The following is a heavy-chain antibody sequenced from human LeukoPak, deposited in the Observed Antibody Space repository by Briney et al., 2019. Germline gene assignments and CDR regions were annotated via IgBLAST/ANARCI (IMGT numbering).Heavy chain of an antibody. D-gene: IGHD3-22*01. CDR2: ISGSGGST. CDR3: AKDLYAYDYYDSSGYPDAFDI. CDR1: GFTFSSYA. Sequence: PGESLRLSCAASGFTFSSYAMSWVRQAPGKGLEWVSAISGSGGSTYYADFVKGRFTIARDTSKHTLYMQMNSLRAEDTAVYHCAKDLYAYDYYDSSGYPDAFDIWGQGTMVTISS. J-gene: IGHJ3*02. V-gene: IGHV3-23*01.